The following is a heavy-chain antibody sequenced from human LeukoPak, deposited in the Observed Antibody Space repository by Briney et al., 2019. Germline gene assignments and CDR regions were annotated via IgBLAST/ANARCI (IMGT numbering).Heavy chain of an antibody. V-gene: IGHV3-23*01. D-gene: IGHD3-3*01. CDR3: AKGAITIFGVVIATNWFDP. CDR1: GFTFSSYA. J-gene: IGHJ5*02. CDR2: ISGSGGST. Sequence: PGGSLRLSCAASGFTFSSYAMSWVRQAPGKGLEWVSAISGSGGSTYYADSVKGRFTISRDNSKNTLYLQMSSLRAEDTAVYYCAKGAITIFGVVIATNWFDPWGQGTLVTVSS.